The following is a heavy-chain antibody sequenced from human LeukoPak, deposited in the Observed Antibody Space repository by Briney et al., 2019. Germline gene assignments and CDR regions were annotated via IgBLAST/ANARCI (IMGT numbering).Heavy chain of an antibody. CDR1: GGSISSGTYY. CDR3: ARDRSSRINWFDP. V-gene: IGHV4-39*07. D-gene: IGHD5/OR15-5a*01. CDR2: IYHSGST. Sequence: PSETLSLTCTVSGGSISSGTYYWGWIRQSPGKGLEWIGSIYHSGSTYYNPSFKSRVTMSVDTSKNQFSLQLNSVTPEDTAVYYCARDRSSRINWFDPWGQGTLVTVSS. J-gene: IGHJ5*02.